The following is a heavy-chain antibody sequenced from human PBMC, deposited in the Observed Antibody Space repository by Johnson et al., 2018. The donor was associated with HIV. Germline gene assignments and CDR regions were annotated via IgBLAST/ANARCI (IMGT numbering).Heavy chain of an antibody. CDR1: GFTFSSYA. Sequence: QMLLVESGGGVVQPGRSLRLSCAASGFTFSSYAMHWVRQAPGKGLEWVAVISYDGSNKYYADSVKGRFTISRDNSKNTLYLQMNSLRAEETAVYYCARDLDTAMVTCAFDIWGQGTMVTVSS. CDR2: ISYDGSNK. V-gene: IGHV3-30-3*01. D-gene: IGHD5-18*01. J-gene: IGHJ3*02. CDR3: ARDLDTAMVTCAFDI.